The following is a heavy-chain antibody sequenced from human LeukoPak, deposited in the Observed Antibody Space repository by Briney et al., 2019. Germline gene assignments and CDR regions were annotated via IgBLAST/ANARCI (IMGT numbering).Heavy chain of an antibody. J-gene: IGHJ4*02. CDR1: GGSISSHY. V-gene: IGHV4-59*11. Sequence: SETLSLTCTVSGGSISSHYWSWIRQPPGKGLEWIGYIYYSGSTNYNPSLKSRVTISVDTSKNQFSLKLSSVTAADTAVYYCARARWGDYSKPSDYWGQGTLVTVSS. CDR3: ARARWGDYSKPSDY. D-gene: IGHD4-11*01. CDR2: IYYSGST.